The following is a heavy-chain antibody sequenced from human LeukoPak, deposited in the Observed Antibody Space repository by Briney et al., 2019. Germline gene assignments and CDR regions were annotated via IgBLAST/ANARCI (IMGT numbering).Heavy chain of an antibody. CDR1: GGSFSGYY. CDR3: ARIDRGDL. Sequence: SETLSLTCAVYGGSFSGYYWSWIRQPPGKGLEWIGEINHSGSTNYNPSLKSRVTISIDTSKNQFSLKLSSVTAADTALYYCARIDRGDLWGRGTLVTVSS. CDR2: INHSGST. J-gene: IGHJ2*01. V-gene: IGHV4-34*01.